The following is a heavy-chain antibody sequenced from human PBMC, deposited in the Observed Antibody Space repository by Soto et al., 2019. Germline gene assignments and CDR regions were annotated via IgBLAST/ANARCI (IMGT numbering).Heavy chain of an antibody. CDR3: VRDLVNSARMDV. D-gene: IGHD3-16*02. Sequence: EVQLVESGGGLVKPGGSLRLSCAASGFNFNTYTMNWVRQAPGKGLEWVSSISSGSSYIYNAASVKGRFTISSDNAQNSLYVQINRLKAEEVAVYYYVRDLVNSARMDVWGQWIMITVSS. CDR1: GFNFNTYT. CDR2: ISSGSSYI. V-gene: IGHV3-21*01. J-gene: IGHJ6*02.